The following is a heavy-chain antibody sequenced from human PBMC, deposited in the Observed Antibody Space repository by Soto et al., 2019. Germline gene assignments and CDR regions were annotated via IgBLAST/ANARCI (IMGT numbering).Heavy chain of an antibody. Sequence: PGGSLRLSCSASGFTFSNYDMHWVRQAPGKGLEYVSAVSSTGGSTYYADSVKGRFTISRDNSKNTLYLQMSSLRAEDTAVYYCVKDRSNNWYALDYWGQGTLVTV. CDR1: GFTFSNYD. CDR3: VKDRSNNWYALDY. V-gene: IGHV3-64D*06. J-gene: IGHJ4*02. D-gene: IGHD6-13*01. CDR2: VSSTGGST.